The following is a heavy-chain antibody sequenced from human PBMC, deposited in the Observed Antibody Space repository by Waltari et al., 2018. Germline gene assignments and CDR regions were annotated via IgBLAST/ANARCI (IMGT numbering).Heavy chain of an antibody. Sequence: QVQLQQWGAGLLKPSETLSLTCAVYGGSFSGYYWSWIRQPPGKGLEWIGEINHSGSTNYNPHLKSRVTISVDTSKNQFSRKLSSVTAADTAVYYCAREVGYYYGSGSYFSLGTYYFDYWGQGTLVTVSS. D-gene: IGHD3-10*01. CDR1: GGSFSGYY. CDR3: AREVGYYYGSGSYFSLGTYYFDY. V-gene: IGHV4-34*01. CDR2: INHSGST. J-gene: IGHJ4*02.